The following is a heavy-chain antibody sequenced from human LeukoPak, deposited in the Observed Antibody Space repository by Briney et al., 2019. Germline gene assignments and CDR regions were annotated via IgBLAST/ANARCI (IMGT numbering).Heavy chain of an antibody. D-gene: IGHD6-13*01. Sequence: ASVKVSCKASGYTFTGYYMHWVRQAPGQGLEWMGWINPNSGGTNYAQKFQGRVTMTRDTSISTAYMELSRLRSDDTAVYYCARIGPGSYSSSHGWYFDYWGQGTLVTVSS. CDR1: GYTFTGYY. J-gene: IGHJ4*02. CDR3: ARIGPGSYSSSHGWYFDY. CDR2: INPNSGGT. V-gene: IGHV1-2*02.